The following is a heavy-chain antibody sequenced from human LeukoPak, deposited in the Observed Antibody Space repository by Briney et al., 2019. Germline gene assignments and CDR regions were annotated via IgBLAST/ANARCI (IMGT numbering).Heavy chain of an antibody. V-gene: IGHV4-59*01. J-gene: IGHJ5*02. Sequence: PSETLSLTCTVSGGSISSYYWSWIRQPPGKGLEWIGYIYYSGSTNYNPSLKSRVTISVDTSKNQFSLKLSSVTAADTPVCYCARGGALLNWFDPWGQGTLVTVSS. CDR2: IYYSGST. CDR1: GGSISSYY. CDR3: ARGGALLNWFDP. D-gene: IGHD1-26*01.